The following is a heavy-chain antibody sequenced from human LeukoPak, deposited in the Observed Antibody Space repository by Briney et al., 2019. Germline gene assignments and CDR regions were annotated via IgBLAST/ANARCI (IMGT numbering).Heavy chain of an antibody. CDR2: INPNSGGT. CDR1: GYTFTGYY. J-gene: IGHJ5*01. D-gene: IGHD6-6*01. Sequence: GAAVEESCKASGYTFTGYYMHWVRQPPGQGLEWMGWINPNSGGTNYAQKFQGRVTMTRDTSISTAYMELSRLRSDDTAVYYCAREPWYSSSGWFDRWGQGRLVSVSS. V-gene: IGHV1-2*02. CDR3: AREPWYSSSGWFDR.